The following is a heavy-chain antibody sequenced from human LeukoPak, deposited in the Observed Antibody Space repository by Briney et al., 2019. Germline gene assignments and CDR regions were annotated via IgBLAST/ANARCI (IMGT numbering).Heavy chain of an antibody. J-gene: IGHJ4*02. D-gene: IGHD1-14*01. CDR2: INHSGST. CDR1: GGSFSGYC. V-gene: IGHV4-34*01. Sequence: SETLSLTCAVYGGSFSGYCWSWIRQPPGKGLEWIGEINHSGSTNYNPPRKSRVTISVDTSKNQFSLKLSSVAAADTAVHYCAXEATGXYYFDXWGQGTLVTVSS. CDR3: AXEATGXYYFDX.